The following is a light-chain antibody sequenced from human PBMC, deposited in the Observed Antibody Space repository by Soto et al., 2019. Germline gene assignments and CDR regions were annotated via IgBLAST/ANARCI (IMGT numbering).Light chain of an antibody. CDR1: SSDVGGYNY. CDR2: DVS. CDR3: CSYAGASDV. V-gene: IGLV2-11*01. J-gene: IGLJ1*01. Sequence: SALTQPRSVSGSPGQSVTISCTGTSSDVGGYNYVSWYQQHPGKAPRLMIYDVSQRPSGVPDRFSGSKSGNTASLTISGLQAEDEADYYCCSYAGASDVFGTGTKLTVL.